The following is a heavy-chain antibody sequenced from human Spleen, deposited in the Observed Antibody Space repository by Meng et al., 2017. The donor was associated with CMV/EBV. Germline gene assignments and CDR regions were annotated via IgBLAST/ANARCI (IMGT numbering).Heavy chain of an antibody. CDR1: GGSVNSDIW. D-gene: IGHD1-14*01. V-gene: IGHV4-4*02. CDR2: IHQSGST. Sequence: QVQLQESGPGLVKPSGTLSLTCAVSGGSVNSDIWWSWVRQPPGKGLEWIGEIHQSGSTNYNPSLKSRVTISMDKSQNQFSLSLSSVTAADTAFYYCATSPNQDPGPWGQGTLVTVSS. CDR3: ATSPNQDPGP. J-gene: IGHJ5*02.